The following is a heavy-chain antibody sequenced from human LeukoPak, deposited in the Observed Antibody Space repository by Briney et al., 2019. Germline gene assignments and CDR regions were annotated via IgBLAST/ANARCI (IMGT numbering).Heavy chain of an antibody. CDR1: GFTFSSYS. D-gene: IGHD2-2*01. J-gene: IGHJ1*01. CDR3: ARDLINLGYCSSTSCHRAEYFQH. Sequence: GGSLRLSCAASGFTFSSYSMNWVRQAPGKGLEWVSYISSSSSYIYYADSVKGRFTISRDNAKNSLYLQMNSLRAEDTAVYYCARDLINLGYCSSTSCHRAEYFQHWGQGTLVTVSS. CDR2: ISSSSSYI. V-gene: IGHV3-21*05.